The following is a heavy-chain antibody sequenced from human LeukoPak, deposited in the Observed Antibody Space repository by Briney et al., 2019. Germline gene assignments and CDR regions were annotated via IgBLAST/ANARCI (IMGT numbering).Heavy chain of an antibody. CDR3: ARVKRKYQVLKPLHETPSHYFDY. D-gene: IGHD2-2*01. V-gene: IGHV4-4*02. CDR2: IYHSGST. CDR1: GGSISSDNW. Sequence: SETLSLTCAVSGGSISSDNWWSWVRPPPGKGLEWIGEIYHSGSTNYNPSLKSRVTISVDKSRNQFSLKLSSVTAADTAMYYCARVKRKYQVLKPLHETPSHYFDYWGQGTLVTASS. J-gene: IGHJ4*02.